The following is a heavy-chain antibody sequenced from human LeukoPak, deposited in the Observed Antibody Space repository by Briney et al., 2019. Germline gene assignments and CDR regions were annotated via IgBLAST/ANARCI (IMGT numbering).Heavy chain of an antibody. Sequence: SETLSLTCTVSGGSISSSSYYWGWIRQPPGKGLEWIGSIYYSGSTYYNPSLKSRVTISVDTTKNQFSLKLSSVTAADTAVYYCARLSWGGKPNVDTAMVRAGIDYWGQGTLVTVSS. CDR3: ARLSWGGKPNVDTAMVRAGIDY. J-gene: IGHJ4*02. D-gene: IGHD5-18*01. CDR2: IYYSGST. CDR1: GGSISSSSYY. V-gene: IGHV4-39*01.